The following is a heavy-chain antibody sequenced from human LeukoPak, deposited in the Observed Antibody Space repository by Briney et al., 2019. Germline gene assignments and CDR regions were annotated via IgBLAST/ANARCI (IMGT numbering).Heavy chain of an antibody. D-gene: IGHD4-17*01. J-gene: IGHJ4*02. Sequence: EASVKVSCKASEYIFTGYYMHWVRQAPGQGLEWMGGIIPIFGTANYAQKFQGRVTITADESTSTAYMELSSLRSEGTAVYYCARSYGDYEGGLFDYWGQGTLVTVSS. CDR2: IIPIFGTA. V-gene: IGHV1-69*13. CDR3: ARSYGDYEGGLFDY. CDR1: EYIFTGYY.